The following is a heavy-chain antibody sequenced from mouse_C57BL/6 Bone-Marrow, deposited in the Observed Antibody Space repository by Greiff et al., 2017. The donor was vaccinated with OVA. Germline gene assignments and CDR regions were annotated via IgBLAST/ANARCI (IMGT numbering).Heavy chain of an antibody. CDR1: GFTFSSYG. CDR2: ISSGGSYT. V-gene: IGHV5-6*01. J-gene: IGHJ3*01. Sequence: EVHLVESGGDLVKPGGSLKLSCAASGFTFSSYGMSWVRQTPDERLEWVATISSGGSYTYYPDSVKGRFTISRDNAKNTLYLQMSSLKSEDTAMYYCARVDFAYWGQGTLVTVSA. CDR3: ARVDFAY.